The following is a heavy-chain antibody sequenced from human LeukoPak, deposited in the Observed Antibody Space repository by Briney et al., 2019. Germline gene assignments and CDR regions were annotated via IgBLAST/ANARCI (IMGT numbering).Heavy chain of an antibody. CDR1: GFTFSSYA. Sequence: QPGGSLRLSCAASGFTFSSYAMSWVRQAPGKGLEWVSAISGSSSSTYYADSVKGRFTVFRDNSKNTVYLQMNSLRVEDTAEYYCAKDMGEDGSFFLDYWGQGTLVTVST. V-gene: IGHV3-23*01. CDR3: AKDMGEDGSFFLDY. D-gene: IGHD1-26*01. CDR2: ISGSSSST. J-gene: IGHJ4*02.